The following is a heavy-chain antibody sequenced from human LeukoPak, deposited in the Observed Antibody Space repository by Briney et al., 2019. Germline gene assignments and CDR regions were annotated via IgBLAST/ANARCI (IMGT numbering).Heavy chain of an antibody. D-gene: IGHD5-18*01. CDR2: INPNSGGT. Sequence: EASVKVSCKASGYTFTGYYMHWVRQAPGQGLEWMGRINPNSGGTNYAQKFQGRVTMTRDTSISTAYMELSRLRSDDTAVYYCARVSRASGYSYPFDYWGQGTLVTVSS. J-gene: IGHJ4*02. V-gene: IGHV1-2*06. CDR3: ARVSRASGYSYPFDY. CDR1: GYTFTGYY.